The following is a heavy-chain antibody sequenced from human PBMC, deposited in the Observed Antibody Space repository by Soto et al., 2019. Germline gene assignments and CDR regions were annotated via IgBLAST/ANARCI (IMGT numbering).Heavy chain of an antibody. CDR1: GFTFSSYG. CDR3: AKRAYYDILTGTSGYFDY. CDR2: ISYDGSNK. Sequence: QVQLVESGGGVVQPGRSLRLSCAASGFTFSSYGMHWVRQAPGKGLEWVAVISYDGSNKYYADSVKGRFTISRDNSKNTLYLQMNSLRAEDTAVYYCAKRAYYDILTGTSGYFDYWGQGTLVTVSS. J-gene: IGHJ4*02. V-gene: IGHV3-30*18. D-gene: IGHD3-9*01.